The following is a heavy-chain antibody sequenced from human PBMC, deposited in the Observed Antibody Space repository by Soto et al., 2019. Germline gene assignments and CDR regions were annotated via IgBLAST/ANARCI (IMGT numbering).Heavy chain of an antibody. CDR2: IYYSGST. CDR1: GGSISSGGYY. Sequence: SETLSLTCTVSGGSISSGGYYWSWIRQHPGKGLEWIGYIYYSGSTYYNPSLKSRVTISVDTSKNQFSLKLSPVTAADTAVYYCARDRNDFWSGPIDYWGQGTLVTVSS. V-gene: IGHV4-31*03. CDR3: ARDRNDFWSGPIDY. J-gene: IGHJ4*02. D-gene: IGHD3-3*01.